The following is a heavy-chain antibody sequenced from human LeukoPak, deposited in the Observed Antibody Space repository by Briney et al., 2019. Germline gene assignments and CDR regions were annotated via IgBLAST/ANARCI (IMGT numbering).Heavy chain of an antibody. D-gene: IGHD1-14*01. CDR3: ARDTNNGLDV. CDR1: GFTFNDYY. Sequence: PGGSLRLSCAASGFTFNDYYINWIRQAPGKGLEWVPYISSSGLSTVYADSVKGRFTITRDNAHNFMSLQMNSLRAEDTAVYYCARDTNNGLDVWGRGTTVTVSS. J-gene: IGHJ6*02. CDR2: ISSSGLST. V-gene: IGHV3-11*01.